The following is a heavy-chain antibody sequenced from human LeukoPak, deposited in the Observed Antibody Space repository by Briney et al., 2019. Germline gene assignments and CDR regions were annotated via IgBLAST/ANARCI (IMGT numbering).Heavy chain of an antibody. J-gene: IGHJ6*02. D-gene: IGHD4-17*01. V-gene: IGHV3-30-3*01. CDR3: ARGRGDYDPYYYYYYGMDV. Sequence: PGGSLRLSCAASGFTFSSYAMPWVRQAPGKGLEWVAVISYDGSNKYYADSVKGRFTISRDNSKNTLYLQMNSLRAEDTAVYYCARGRGDYDPYYYYYYGMDVWGQGTTVTVSS. CDR1: GFTFSSYA. CDR2: ISYDGSNK.